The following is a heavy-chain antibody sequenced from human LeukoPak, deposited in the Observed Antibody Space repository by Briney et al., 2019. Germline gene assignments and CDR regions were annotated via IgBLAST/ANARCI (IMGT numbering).Heavy chain of an antibody. D-gene: IGHD3-10*01. CDR2: ISHTGSTM. Sequence: GGSLRLSCAASGFSFSSYSMNWVRQAPWKGLEWVSYISHTGSTMSYADSVKGRFTISRDNARNSLYLQMNSLRAEDTAVYYCAIPPLSGTGSSRPLAGMDVWGQGITVTVSS. V-gene: IGHV3-48*04. J-gene: IGHJ6*02. CDR1: GFSFSSYS. CDR3: AIPPLSGTGSSRPLAGMDV.